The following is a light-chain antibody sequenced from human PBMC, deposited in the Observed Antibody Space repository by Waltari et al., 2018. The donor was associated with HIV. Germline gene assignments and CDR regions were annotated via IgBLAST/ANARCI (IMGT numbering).Light chain of an antibody. CDR1: INDIGLFNY. J-gene: IGLJ3*02. V-gene: IGLV2-14*01. CDR2: DVK. CDR3: SSSSSSGSVL. Sequence: QSALTQPVSVSGSPGVSNTISCVGTINDIGLFNYVSWYRHQPDTPPQLVIYDVKSRPSGVSSRFSCSESGNTASLSISVRQTDDEGHYYCSSSSSSGSVLFGGGTK.